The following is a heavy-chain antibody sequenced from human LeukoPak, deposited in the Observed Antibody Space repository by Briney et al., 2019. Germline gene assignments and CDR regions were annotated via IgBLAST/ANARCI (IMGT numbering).Heavy chain of an antibody. CDR3: ATGASAGMRGLDV. Sequence: ASVKVSCKVFGYTLTELSMHWVRQAPGKGLEWMGGFDPEDGETIYAQKFQGRVTMTEDTSTNTAYMELSSLRSEDTAVYYCATGASAGMRGLDVWGQGTTVTVSS. D-gene: IGHD6-13*01. CDR2: FDPEDGET. V-gene: IGHV1-24*01. CDR1: GYTLTELS. J-gene: IGHJ6*02.